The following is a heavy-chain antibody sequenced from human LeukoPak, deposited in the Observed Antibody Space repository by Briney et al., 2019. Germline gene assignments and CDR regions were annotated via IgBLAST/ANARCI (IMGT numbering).Heavy chain of an antibody. CDR1: GFTFSSYS. Sequence: PGRSLRLSRAVSGFTFSSYSMHWVRQAPGKGLEWVASISYDGSNKDYADSVKGRFTISRDTSKDTLYLQMNSLRAEDTAMYYCTRENPLSYGGAWTNWFDPWGQGTLVTVSS. CDR2: ISYDGSNK. CDR3: TRENPLSYGGAWTNWFDP. J-gene: IGHJ5*02. D-gene: IGHD4-17*01. V-gene: IGHV3-30-3*01.